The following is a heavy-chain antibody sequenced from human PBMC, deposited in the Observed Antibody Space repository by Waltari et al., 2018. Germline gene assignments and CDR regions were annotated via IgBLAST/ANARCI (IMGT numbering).Heavy chain of an antibody. J-gene: IGHJ6*03. V-gene: IGHV4-34*01. CDR2: INHSGST. D-gene: IGHD1-1*01. Sequence: QVQLQQWGAGLLKPSETLSLTCAVYGGACSGYYWSWIRQPPGKGLEWVGEINHSGSTNYNPSLKSRVTISVDTSKNQFSLKLSSVTAADTAVYYCARGLFQVGTMSYYYYMDVWGKGTTVTVSS. CDR3: ARGLFQVGTMSYYYYMDV. CDR1: GGACSGYY.